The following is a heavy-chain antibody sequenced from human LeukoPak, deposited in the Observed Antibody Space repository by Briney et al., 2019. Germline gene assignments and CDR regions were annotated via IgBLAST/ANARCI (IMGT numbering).Heavy chain of an antibody. CDR3: ARTPHYYDSSGYYSPSAFDY. J-gene: IGHJ4*02. CDR1: GGSIRSSYYY. V-gene: IGHV4-39*01. D-gene: IGHD3-22*01. Sequence: SETLSLTCTVSGGSIRSSYYYWGWIRQPPGKGLEWIGSIYYSGSTYYNPSLKSRVTISVDTSKNQFSLKLSSVTAADTAVYYCARTPHYYDSSGYYSPSAFDYWGQGTLVTVSS. CDR2: IYYSGST.